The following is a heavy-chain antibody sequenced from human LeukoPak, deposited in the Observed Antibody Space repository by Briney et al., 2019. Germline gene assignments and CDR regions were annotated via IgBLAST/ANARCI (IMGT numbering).Heavy chain of an antibody. D-gene: IGHD4-17*01. CDR1: GFTFSSYA. Sequence: GGSLRLSCAASGFTFSSYAMHWVRQAPGKGLEWVAVISYDGSNKYYADSVKGRFTISRDNSKNTLCPQMNSLRAEDTAVYYCARGYGAGYWGQGTLVTVSS. CDR3: ARGYGAGY. J-gene: IGHJ4*02. CDR2: ISYDGSNK. V-gene: IGHV3-30*04.